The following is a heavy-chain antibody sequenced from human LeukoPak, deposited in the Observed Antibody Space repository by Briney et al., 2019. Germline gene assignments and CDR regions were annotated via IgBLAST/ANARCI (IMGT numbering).Heavy chain of an antibody. J-gene: IGHJ6*03. D-gene: IGHD2/OR15-2a*01. Sequence: ASVKVSCKASGYTFTVSSMHGVAQAPGQGLEWMGCINPNSGGTNYAQKFQGRVTMTRDKSISTAYIELSGLEYDDTAFYYCATKRGATFELLYYMDVLGKGTMVTVSS. CDR2: INPNSGGT. CDR3: ATKRGATFELLYYMDV. CDR1: GYTFTVSS. V-gene: IGHV1-2*02.